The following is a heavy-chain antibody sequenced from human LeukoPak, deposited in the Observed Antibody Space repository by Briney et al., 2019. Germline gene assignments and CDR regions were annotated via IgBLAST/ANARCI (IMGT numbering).Heavy chain of an antibody. CDR1: GFTFSSYS. V-gene: IGHV3-48*04. Sequence: GGSLRLSCAASGFTFSSYSMNWVRQAPGKGLEWVSYISSSSSTIYYADSVKGRFTISRDNAKNSLYLQMNSLRAEDTAVYYCAREGQQLIHAFDIWGQGTMVTVSS. CDR2: ISSSSSTI. D-gene: IGHD6-13*01. CDR3: AREGQQLIHAFDI. J-gene: IGHJ3*02.